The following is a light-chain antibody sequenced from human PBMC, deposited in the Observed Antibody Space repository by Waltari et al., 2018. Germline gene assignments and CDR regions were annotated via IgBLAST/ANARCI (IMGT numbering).Light chain of an antibody. CDR1: QSVGTY. CDR2: DAS. V-gene: IGKV3-11*01. CDR3: QQRRNWPLT. J-gene: IGKJ4*01. Sequence: CRARQSVGTYLAWYQQRPGQSPRLLIYDASYRATGIPARFSGSGSETDFTLTISSLQPEDFAVYYCQQRRNWPLTFGGGTRVQI.